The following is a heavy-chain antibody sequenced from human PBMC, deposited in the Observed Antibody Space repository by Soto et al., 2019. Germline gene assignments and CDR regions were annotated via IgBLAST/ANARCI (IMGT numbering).Heavy chain of an antibody. D-gene: IGHD6-13*01. CDR2: ISGSGSRT. CDR1: GFTFSSYA. CDR3: AKEAKSRVGLQQLKVVGYLDY. Sequence: EVQLLESGGGLVQPGGSLRLSCAASGFTFSSYAMSWVRQSPGKGLEWVSDISGSGSRTHYADSVKGRFTISRDNSKNTLYLQMNSLRAEDTAVYYCAKEAKSRVGLQQLKVVGYLDYWGQGTLVTVSS. J-gene: IGHJ4*02. V-gene: IGHV3-23*01.